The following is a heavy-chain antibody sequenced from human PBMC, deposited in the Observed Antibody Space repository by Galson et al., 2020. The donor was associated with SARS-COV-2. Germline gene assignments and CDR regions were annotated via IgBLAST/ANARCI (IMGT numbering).Heavy chain of an antibody. CDR2: INPTDTST. Sequence: HGESLKISCKTSGYSFTSFYIIWVRHTPGKGLEWMGRINPTDTSTNYSPAFQGHVTISLEKSITTAYLQWSTLKASDTAMYYCARLWKSSNWTGDAGWGQGTLVTVSS. J-gene: IGHJ4*02. V-gene: IGHV5-10-1*01. CDR1: GYSFTSFY. D-gene: IGHD1-1*01. CDR3: ARLWKSSNWTGDAG.